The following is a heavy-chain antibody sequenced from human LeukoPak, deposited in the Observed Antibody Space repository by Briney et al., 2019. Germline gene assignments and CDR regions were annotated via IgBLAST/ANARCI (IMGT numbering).Heavy chain of an antibody. CDR1: GYTFTSYY. V-gene: IGHV1-46*01. J-gene: IGHJ6*03. CDR3: ARDRVEDYLATWYYMDV. Sequence: GASVKVSCKASGYTFTSYYMHWVRQAPGQGLEWMGIINPSGGSTSYAQKFQGRVTMTRDMSTSTVYMELSSLRSEDTAVYYCARDRVEDYLATWYYMDVWGKGTTDTVSS. D-gene: IGHD1-1*01. CDR2: INPSGGST.